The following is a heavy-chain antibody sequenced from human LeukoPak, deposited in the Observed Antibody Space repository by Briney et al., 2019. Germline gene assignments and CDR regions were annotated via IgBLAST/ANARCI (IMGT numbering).Heavy chain of an antibody. V-gene: IGHV3-53*01. D-gene: IGHD4-11*01. CDR3: AKDLVGYSNYLFSMDV. Sequence: GGSLRLSCAASGFTVSSNYMSWVRQAPGEGLEGVSVIYNDGPTYYADPVKGRFTVSRDISKNTLYLQMNSLRAEDTAVYYCAKDLVGYSNYLFSMDVWGKGTTVTVSS. CDR2: IYNDGPT. J-gene: IGHJ6*03. CDR1: GFTVSSNY.